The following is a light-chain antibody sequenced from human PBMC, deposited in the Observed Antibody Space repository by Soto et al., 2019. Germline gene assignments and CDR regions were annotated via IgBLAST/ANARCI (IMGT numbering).Light chain of an antibody. CDR3: CSYTTSSTLV. Sequence: HSVLTQPASVSGSPGQSITISCTGTSSDIGGYNYVSWYQQHPGKAPKLIIHDVSKWPSGVSNRFSGSKSGNTASLTISGLQAEDEADYYCCSYTTSSTLVFGNGTKVTVL. J-gene: IGLJ1*01. V-gene: IGLV2-14*03. CDR1: SSDIGGYNY. CDR2: DVS.